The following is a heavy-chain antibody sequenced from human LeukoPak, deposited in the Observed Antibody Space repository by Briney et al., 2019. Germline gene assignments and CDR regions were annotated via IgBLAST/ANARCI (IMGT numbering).Heavy chain of an antibody. CDR1: GFSFSVYY. V-gene: IGHV3-72*01. Sequence: GGSRRLSCAASGFSFSVYYMAWVRQAPGKGLEWVGLSRNKENRYSTEYGASVKGRVTISRDDSKNLMYLEMKSLKSEDTAVYYCVREYFGGYDYWGQGTLVTVSS. CDR3: VREYFGGYDY. J-gene: IGHJ4*02. D-gene: IGHD2-15*01. CDR2: SRNKENRYST.